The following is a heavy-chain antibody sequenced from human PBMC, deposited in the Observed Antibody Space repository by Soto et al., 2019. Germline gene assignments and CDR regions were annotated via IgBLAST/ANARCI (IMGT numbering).Heavy chain of an antibody. V-gene: IGHV1-69*06. CDR1: GGTFNSYS. CDR2: IIPMSGRP. CDR3: TRRGLQSANWFDT. J-gene: IGHJ5*02. Sequence: QVQLVQSGAEVKTPGSSVKVSCKASGGTFNSYSIDWVRQAPGQGFEWMGGIIPMSGRPNYAQRFQGRVTFSADKSTNPVYMEVNSRTHEDTAVYYCTRRGLQSANWFDTWGQGTLVTVSS.